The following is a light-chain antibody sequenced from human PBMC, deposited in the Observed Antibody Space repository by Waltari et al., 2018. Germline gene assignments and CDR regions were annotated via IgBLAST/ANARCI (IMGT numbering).Light chain of an antibody. J-gene: IGKJ4*01. CDR2: EAS. V-gene: IGKV3-11*01. CDR1: QSISSN. CDR3: QRRTSWPLT. Sequence: EIVLTQSPATLSLSPGERATLSCRASQSISSNLGGYQQKPGQAPRLLTHEASKRATGIPAGFLGGGSGTDFTLTISSREAEDFAVYYCQRRTSWPLTFGGGTRVEVK.